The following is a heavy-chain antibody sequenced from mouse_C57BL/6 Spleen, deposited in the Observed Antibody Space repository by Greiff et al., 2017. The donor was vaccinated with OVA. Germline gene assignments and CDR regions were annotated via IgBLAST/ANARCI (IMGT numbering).Heavy chain of an antibody. D-gene: IGHD1-1*01. CDR1: GYSITSGYD. Sequence: EVQVVESGPGMVKPSQSLSLTCTVTGYSITSGYDWHWIRHFPGNKLEWMGYISYSGSTNYNPSLKSRISITHDTSKNHFFLKLNSVTTEDTATYYCARAGYYGSSLPLDYWGQGTSVTVSS. V-gene: IGHV3-1*01. CDR2: ISYSGST. CDR3: ARAGYYGSSLPLDY. J-gene: IGHJ4*01.